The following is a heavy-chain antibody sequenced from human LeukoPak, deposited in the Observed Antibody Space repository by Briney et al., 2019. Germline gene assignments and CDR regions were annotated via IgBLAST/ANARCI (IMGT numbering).Heavy chain of an antibody. CDR3: AKGNGFCSVTSCSYYYYMDV. Sequence: GGSLRLSCAASGFTFSSYAMSWVRQAPGKGLEWVSSISGSGGSTYYADSVKGRFTISRDNSKNTLYLQMNSLRPEDTAVYYCAKGNGFCSVTSCSYYYYMDVWGKGATVTVSS. J-gene: IGHJ6*03. CDR2: ISGSGGST. D-gene: IGHD2-2*01. CDR1: GFTFSSYA. V-gene: IGHV3-23*01.